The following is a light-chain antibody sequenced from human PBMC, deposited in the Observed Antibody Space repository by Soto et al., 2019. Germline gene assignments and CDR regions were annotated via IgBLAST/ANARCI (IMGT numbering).Light chain of an antibody. CDR2: WAS. Sequence: DIVLTQSPDSLAVSLGERATINCKSSQSVLYSSNNKNYLAWYQQKPGQPPKLLIYWASTRESGVPARFSGSGSGTDFTLTISSLQAEDVALYYCQQYYSTLPTFGQGTKLEIK. V-gene: IGKV4-1*01. J-gene: IGKJ2*01. CDR1: QSVLYSSNNKNY. CDR3: QQYYSTLPT.